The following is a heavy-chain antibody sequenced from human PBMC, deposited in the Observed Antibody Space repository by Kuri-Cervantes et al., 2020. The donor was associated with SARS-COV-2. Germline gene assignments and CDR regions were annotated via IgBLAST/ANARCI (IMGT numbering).Heavy chain of an antibody. CDR1: GGSISSYY. V-gene: IGHV4-59*01. D-gene: IGHD6-13*01. J-gene: IGHJ6*02. CDR3: ARGASSSWFIYYYYYGMDV. CDR2: IYYSGST. Sequence: SETLSLTCTVSGGSISSYYWSWIRQPPGKGLEWIGYIYYSGSTNYNPSLKSRVTISVDTSKNQFSLKLSSVTAADTAVYYCARGASSSWFIYYYYYGMDVWGQGTTVTVSS.